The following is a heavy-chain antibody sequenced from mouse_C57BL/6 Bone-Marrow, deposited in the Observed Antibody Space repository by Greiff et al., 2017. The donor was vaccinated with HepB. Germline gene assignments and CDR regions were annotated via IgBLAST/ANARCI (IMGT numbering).Heavy chain of an antibody. CDR1: GFTFTDYY. V-gene: IGHV7-3*01. D-gene: IGHD1-1*01. Sequence: EVKLVESGGGLVQPGGSLSLSCAASGFTFTDYYMSWVRQPPGKALEWLGFIRTKANGYTTEYIASVKGLFTISRDNSQIILYLQMIALRAEDSATYYDASYDYYGSRAWFAYWGQGTLVTVSS. J-gene: IGHJ3*01. CDR3: ASYDYYGSRAWFAY. CDR2: IRTKANGYTT.